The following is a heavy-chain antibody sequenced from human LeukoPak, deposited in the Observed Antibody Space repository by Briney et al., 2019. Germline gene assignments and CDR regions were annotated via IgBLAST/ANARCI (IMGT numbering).Heavy chain of an antibody. CDR2: ISYDGSNE. Sequence: GGSLRLSCAASGFTFSSYSMNWVRQAPGKGLEWVAVISYDGSNEYYADSVKGRFTISRDSSENTLYLQMNSLRVEDTAVYYCARVGYYSSGPFSYFDYWGQGTLVTVSS. CDR1: GFTFSSYS. CDR3: ARVGYYSSGPFSYFDY. V-gene: IGHV3-30*03. D-gene: IGHD3-10*01. J-gene: IGHJ4*02.